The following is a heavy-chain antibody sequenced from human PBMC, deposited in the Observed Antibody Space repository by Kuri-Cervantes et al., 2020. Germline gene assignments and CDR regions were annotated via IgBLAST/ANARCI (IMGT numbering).Heavy chain of an antibody. V-gene: IGHV4-39*01. CDR3: GKSGGSRYVDYFDY. CDR1: GGSISSSSYY. Sequence: GSLRLSCTVSGGSISSSSYYWGWIRQPPGKGLEWIGSIYYSGSTYYNPSLKSRVTISVDTSKNQFSLKLSSVTAADTAVYYCGKSGGSRYVDYFDYWGQGTQVTVSS. D-gene: IGHD2-15*01. J-gene: IGHJ4*02. CDR2: IYYSGST.